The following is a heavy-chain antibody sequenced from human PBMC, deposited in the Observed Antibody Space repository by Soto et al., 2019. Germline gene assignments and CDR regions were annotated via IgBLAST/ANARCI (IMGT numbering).Heavy chain of an antibody. Sequence: GGSLRLSCAASGFTFSNAWMNWVRQAPGKGLEWVGRIKSKTDGGTTDYAAPVKGRFTISRDDSKNTLYLQMNSLKTEDTAVYYCTREYYYDSSGRSSWGQGTLVTVSS. CDR2: IKSKTDGGTT. V-gene: IGHV3-15*07. D-gene: IGHD3-22*01. CDR3: TREYYYDSSGRSS. CDR1: GFTFSNAW. J-gene: IGHJ5*02.